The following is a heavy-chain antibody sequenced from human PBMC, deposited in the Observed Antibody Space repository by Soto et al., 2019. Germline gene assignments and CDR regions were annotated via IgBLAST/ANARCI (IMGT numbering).Heavy chain of an antibody. V-gene: IGHV3-30*03. D-gene: IGHD6-13*01. CDR3: ARDQRPNSSSLYYYFYGMDV. CDR2: TSFDGSEK. J-gene: IGHJ6*02. Sequence: GGSLRLSCAASGFIFSSFGVHWVRQSPGKGLEWVAVTSFDGSEKFYAESVRGRFNISRDNSKNTVYLHMNSLRPEDTAMYYCARDQRPNSSSLYYYFYGMDVWGQGTTVPVSS. CDR1: GFIFSSFG.